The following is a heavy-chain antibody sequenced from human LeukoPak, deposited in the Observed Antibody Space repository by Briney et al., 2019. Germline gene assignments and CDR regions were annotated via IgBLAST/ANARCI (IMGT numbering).Heavy chain of an antibody. CDR2: IYSGGST. V-gene: IGHV3-53*01. CDR3: AKAYTSGSYFIDDAFDI. D-gene: IGHD3-10*01. CDR1: GFTVSSNY. Sequence: PGGSLRLSCAASGFTVSSNYMSWVRQAPGKGLEWVSVIYSGGSTYYADSVKGRFSISRDNSKNTLYLQMNSLRAEDTAVYYCAKAYTSGSYFIDDAFDIWGQGTMVTASS. J-gene: IGHJ3*02.